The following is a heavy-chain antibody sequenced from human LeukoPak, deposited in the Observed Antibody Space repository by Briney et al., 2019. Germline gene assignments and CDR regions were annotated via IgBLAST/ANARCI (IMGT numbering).Heavy chain of an antibody. V-gene: IGHV4-34*01. CDR2: INHSGST. D-gene: IGHD3-22*01. Sequence: SETLSLTCAVYGGSFSGYYWSWIRQPPGKGLEWIGEINHSGSTNYNPSLKSRVTISVDMSKNQFSPKLSSVTAADTAVYYCARGRRYYYDSSGYSGWFDPWGQGTLVTVSS. CDR3: ARGRRYYYDSSGYSGWFDP. CDR1: GGSFSGYY. J-gene: IGHJ5*02.